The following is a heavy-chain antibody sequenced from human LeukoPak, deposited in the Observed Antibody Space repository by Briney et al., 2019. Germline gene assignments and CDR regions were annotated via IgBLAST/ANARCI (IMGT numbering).Heavy chain of an antibody. Sequence: PSETLSLTCAVSGGSISSSNWWSWVRQPPGKGLEWIGEIYHSGNTNYDPSLKSRVTISVDKYKNKFSLKLSSVTAADTAVYYCARTYYYTSGSYSLDYWGQGTLVSVSS. J-gene: IGHJ4*02. D-gene: IGHD3-10*01. V-gene: IGHV4-4*02. CDR1: GGSISSSNW. CDR2: IYHSGNT. CDR3: ARTYYYTSGSYSLDY.